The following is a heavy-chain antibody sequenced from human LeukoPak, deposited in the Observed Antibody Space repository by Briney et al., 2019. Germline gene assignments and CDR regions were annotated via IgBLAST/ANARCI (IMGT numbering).Heavy chain of an antibody. D-gene: IGHD3-22*01. CDR3: ARGGPIPDYYDSSGPMDV. CDR2: IDPSDSYT. J-gene: IGHJ6*02. V-gene: IGHV5-10-1*01. CDR1: GYSFTSYW. Sequence: GESLQISCQGSGYSFTSYWIGWVRQMPGKGLEWMGRIDPSDSYTNYSPSFQGHVTISADKSISTAYLQWSSLKASDTAMYYCARGGPIPDYYDSSGPMDVWGQGTTVTVSS.